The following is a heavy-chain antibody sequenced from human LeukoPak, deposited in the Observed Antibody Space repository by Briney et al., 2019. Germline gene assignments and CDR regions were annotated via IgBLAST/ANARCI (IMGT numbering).Heavy chain of an antibody. J-gene: IGHJ6*03. CDR2: ISYDGSNT. D-gene: IGHD5-24*01. V-gene: IGHV3-30*04. Sequence: GGSLRLSCAASGFTFSRNAMHWVRQTPGKGLEWVAVISYDGSNTYYSDSVKGRFTISRDNSKSTLYLQMNSLRAEDTAVFYCARDTGDGVTLPDYYYYMDVWGTGTTVTVSS. CDR3: ARDTGDGVTLPDYYYYMDV. CDR1: GFTFSRNA.